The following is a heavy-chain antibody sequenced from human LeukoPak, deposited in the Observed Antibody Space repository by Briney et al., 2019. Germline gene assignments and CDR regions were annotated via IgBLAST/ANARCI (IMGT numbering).Heavy chain of an antibody. CDR1: GFTFSNYP. D-gene: IGHD3-10*01. CDR2: ISSNGGST. Sequence: GGSLRLSCSASGFTFSNYPMHWVRQAPGKGLEYVSAISSNGGSTYYADSVKGRFTISRDNSKNTLYLQTNSLRAEDTAVYYCAKDRRGLWFGELLYSPNYFDYWGQGTLVTVSS. CDR3: AKDRRGLWFGELLYSPNYFDY. V-gene: IGHV3-64*04. J-gene: IGHJ4*02.